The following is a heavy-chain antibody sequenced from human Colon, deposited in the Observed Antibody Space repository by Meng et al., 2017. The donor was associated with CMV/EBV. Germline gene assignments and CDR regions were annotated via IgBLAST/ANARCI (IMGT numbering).Heavy chain of an antibody. D-gene: IGHD3-3*01. V-gene: IGHV3-23*01. Sequence: GESLKISCAASGFTFSTYRMSWVRQAPGKALEWVSRIRHTDGTKSYADSVKGRFTISRDISQSMLYLQMDSLRVEDTAVYYCAIGGRFWSGYEAYWGQGTLVTVSS. CDR3: AIGGRFWSGYEAY. CDR2: IRHTDGTK. CDR1: GFTFSTYR. J-gene: IGHJ4*02.